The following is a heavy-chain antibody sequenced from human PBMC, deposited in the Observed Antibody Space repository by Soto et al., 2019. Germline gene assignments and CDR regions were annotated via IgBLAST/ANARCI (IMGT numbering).Heavy chain of an antibody. CDR1: GGSISGHY. J-gene: IGHJ4*02. V-gene: IGHV4-59*11. CDR2: IFYSGSTTY. CDR3: ARVGSSGWSPDY. Sequence: SETLSLTCTVSGGSISGHYWIWIRQPPGEGMERIGYIFYSGSTTYNNNPSLKSRVSISVDTSKNQFYLRLSSVTAADTAVYYCARVGSSGWSPDYWGQGTLVTVSS. D-gene: IGHD6-19*01.